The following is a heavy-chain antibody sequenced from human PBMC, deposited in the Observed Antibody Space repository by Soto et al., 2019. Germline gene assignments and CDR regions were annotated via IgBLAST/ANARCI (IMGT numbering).Heavy chain of an antibody. D-gene: IGHD3-10*01. CDR1: GFTFSSYG. V-gene: IGHV3-33*06. CDR2: IWNDGNNK. J-gene: IGHJ6*02. CDR3: AKDSGGGYFASPYGMDG. Sequence: QVQLVESGGGVVQPGRSLRLSCAASGFTFSSYGMHWVRQAPGKGLEWAAVIWNDGNNKYYGDSVKGRFTISRDNSNNPLDSQINSLRVEDTAGYYWAKDSGGGYFASPYGMDGWGQGTTVTVSS.